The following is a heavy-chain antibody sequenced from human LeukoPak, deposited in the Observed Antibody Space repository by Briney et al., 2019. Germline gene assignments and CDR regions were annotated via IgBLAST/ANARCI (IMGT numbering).Heavy chain of an antibody. D-gene: IGHD6-13*01. Sequence: PGGSLRLSCAASGFTFSVAAMTWVRQAPGKGLEWVSLIGASESTYYADSVRGRFTISRDNSKNTLYLHMNTLRAEDTAVYYRTKRMHSSSWYNYFDLWGQGTLVTVSS. J-gene: IGHJ4*02. CDR3: TKRMHSSSWYNYFDL. CDR1: GFTFSVAA. V-gene: IGHV3-23*01. CDR2: IGASEST.